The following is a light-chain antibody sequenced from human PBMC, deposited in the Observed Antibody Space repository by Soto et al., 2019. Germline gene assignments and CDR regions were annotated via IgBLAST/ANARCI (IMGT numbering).Light chain of an antibody. Sequence: TVSLGERATINCKSSQSVLYSSNNKNYLACYQQKPGQPPKSLIYWASTRESGVPDRFSGSGSGTDFTLTISSLQAEDVAVYYCHQYYSTPYTFGQGTKLEIK. CDR1: QSVLYSSNNKNY. J-gene: IGKJ2*01. V-gene: IGKV4-1*01. CDR3: HQYYSTPYT. CDR2: WAS.